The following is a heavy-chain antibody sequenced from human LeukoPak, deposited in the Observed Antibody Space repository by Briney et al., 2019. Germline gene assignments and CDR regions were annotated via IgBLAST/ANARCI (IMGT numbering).Heavy chain of an antibody. D-gene: IGHD3-10*01. J-gene: IGHJ4*02. V-gene: IGHV3-15*01. CDR3: ARESGGSGSYYTEAYYFDY. Sequence: PGGSLRLSCAASGFTFSNAWMSWVRQAPGKGLEWVGRIKSKTDGGTTDYAAPVKGRFTISRDDSKNTLYLQMNSLRAEDTAVYYCARESGGSGSYYTEAYYFDYWGQGTLVTVSS. CDR2: IKSKTDGGTT. CDR1: GFTFSNAW.